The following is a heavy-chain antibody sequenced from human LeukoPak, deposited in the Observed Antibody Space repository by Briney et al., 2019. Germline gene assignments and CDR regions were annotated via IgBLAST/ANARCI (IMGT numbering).Heavy chain of an antibody. D-gene: IGHD5-12*01. Sequence: GGSLRLSCAASGFTFSHYWMTWVRQAPGKGLEWVAHINQDGSEEHYMDSVKARFTISRDNAKNSLSLQMNSLRAEDTAVYYCVRDGGVSGYDLLDYWGQGTLVTVSS. J-gene: IGHJ4*02. V-gene: IGHV3-7*01. CDR2: INQDGSEE. CDR3: VRDGGVSGYDLLDY. CDR1: GFTFSHYW.